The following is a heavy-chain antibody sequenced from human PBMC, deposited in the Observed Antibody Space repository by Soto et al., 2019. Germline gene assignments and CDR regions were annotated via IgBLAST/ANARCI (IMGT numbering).Heavy chain of an antibody. J-gene: IGHJ6*02. D-gene: IGHD1-1*01. CDR1: GGSISSYY. V-gene: IGHV4-59*12. Sequence: PSETLSLTCTVSGGSISSYYWSWIRQPPGKGLEWIGYIYYSGSTNYNPSLKSRVTISVDTSKNQFSLKLSSVTSADTAVYYCARGAVTGTTRDSPYYYGMDVWGQGTTVTVSS. CDR3: ARGAVTGTTRDSPYYYGMDV. CDR2: IYYSGST.